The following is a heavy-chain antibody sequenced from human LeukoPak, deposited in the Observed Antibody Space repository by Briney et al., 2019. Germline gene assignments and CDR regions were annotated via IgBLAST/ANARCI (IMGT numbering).Heavy chain of an antibody. CDR1: GFTFGSYG. D-gene: IGHD3-16*01. V-gene: IGHV3-30*18. J-gene: IGHJ4*02. CDR3: AKAPGGPHDY. Sequence: GGSLRLSCAASGFTFGSYGMHWIRQAPGKGLEWVAVTSHDGSNTYYVDSVKGRFIISRDNSKNTLYLQMNSLRAEDTAVYYCAKAPGGPHDYWGQGTLVTVSS. CDR2: TSHDGSNT.